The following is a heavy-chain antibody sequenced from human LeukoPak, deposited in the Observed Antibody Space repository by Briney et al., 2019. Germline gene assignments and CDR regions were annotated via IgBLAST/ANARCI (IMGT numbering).Heavy chain of an antibody. V-gene: IGHV1-2*02. CDR3: ARDSSGYSKDAFDI. Sequence: ASVKVSCKASGYTFIGYYMHWVRQAPGQGLEWMGWINPNSGGTNYAQKFQGRVTMTRDTSISTAYMELSRLRSDDTAVYYCARDSSGYSKDAFDIWGQGTMVTVSS. J-gene: IGHJ3*02. CDR2: INPNSGGT. D-gene: IGHD3-22*01. CDR1: GYTFIGYY.